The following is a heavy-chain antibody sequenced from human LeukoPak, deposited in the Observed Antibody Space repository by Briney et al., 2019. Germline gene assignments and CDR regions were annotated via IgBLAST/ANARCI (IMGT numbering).Heavy chain of an antibody. CDR1: GYTFTGYY. Sequence: GASVKVSCKASGYTFTGYYMHWVRQAPGQGLEWMGWINPNSGGTNYAQKFQGRVTMTEDTSTDTAYMELSSLRSEDTAVYYCATGRRYFDYWGQGTLVTVSS. D-gene: IGHD1-1*01. CDR3: ATGRRYFDY. CDR2: INPNSGGT. V-gene: IGHV1-2*02. J-gene: IGHJ4*02.